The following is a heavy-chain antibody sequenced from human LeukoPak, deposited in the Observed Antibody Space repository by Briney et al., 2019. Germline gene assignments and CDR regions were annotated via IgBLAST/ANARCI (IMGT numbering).Heavy chain of an antibody. Sequence: PGGSLRLSCAASGFTVRSNYMSWVRQAPGKGLEWVSEIYSDGTTYYAASVKGRFGISRDNSKNTVDLQMNSLRAEDTAVYYCARWLRGVTAIYYYMDVWGKGTTVTVSS. CDR1: GFTVRSNY. CDR2: IYSDGTT. J-gene: IGHJ6*03. D-gene: IGHD2-21*02. CDR3: ARWLRGVTAIYYYMDV. V-gene: IGHV3-53*01.